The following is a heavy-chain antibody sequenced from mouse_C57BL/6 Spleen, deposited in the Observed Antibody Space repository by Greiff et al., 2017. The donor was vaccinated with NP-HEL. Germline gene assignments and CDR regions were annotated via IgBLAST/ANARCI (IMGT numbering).Heavy chain of an antibody. D-gene: IGHD2-4*01. J-gene: IGHJ1*03. CDR2: ISDGGSYT. Sequence: DVMLVESGGGLVKPGGSLKLSCAASGFTFSSYAMSWVRQTPEKRLEWVATISDGGSYTYYPDNVKGRFTISRDNAKNNLYLQMSHLKSEDTAMYYCARSYDYDDFDVWGTGTTVTVSS. CDR3: ARSYDYDDFDV. CDR1: GFTFSSYA. V-gene: IGHV5-4*03.